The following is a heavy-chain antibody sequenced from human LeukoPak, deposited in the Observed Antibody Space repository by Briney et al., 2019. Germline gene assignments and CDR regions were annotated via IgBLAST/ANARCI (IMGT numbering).Heavy chain of an antibody. V-gene: IGHV3-11*04. CDR2: ISSSGSTI. D-gene: IGHD1-7*01. CDR1: GFTFSDYY. CDR3: AGDWVDWNYWNYYYMDV. Sequence: GGSLRLSCAASGFTFSDYYMSWIRQAPGKGLEWVSYISSSGSTIFYADSVKGRFTISRDNAKNSLYLQMNSLRAEDTAVYYCAGDWVDWNYWNYYYMDVWGKGTTVTVSS. J-gene: IGHJ6*03.